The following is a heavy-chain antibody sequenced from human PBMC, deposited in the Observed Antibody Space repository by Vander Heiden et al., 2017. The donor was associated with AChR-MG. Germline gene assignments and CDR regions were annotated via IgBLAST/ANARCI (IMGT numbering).Heavy chain of an antibody. CDR3: AKDITAFHQLPSVPFDAFDI. Sequence: EVQLVESGGGLVQPGRSLRLSCAASGFTFDDYAMPWVRQAPGKGLEWVSGISWNSGSIGYADSVKGRFTISRDNAKNSLYLQMNSLRAEDTALYYCAKDITAFHQLPSVPFDAFDIWGQGTMVTVSS. CDR1: GFTFDDYA. CDR2: ISWNSGSI. D-gene: IGHD2-2*01. J-gene: IGHJ3*02. V-gene: IGHV3-9*01.